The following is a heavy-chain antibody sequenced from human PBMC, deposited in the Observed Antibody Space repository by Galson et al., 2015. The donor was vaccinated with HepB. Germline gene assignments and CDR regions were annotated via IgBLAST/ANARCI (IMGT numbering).Heavy chain of an antibody. CDR2: IYYSGST. CDR1: GGSISSYY. J-gene: IGHJ4*01. D-gene: IGHD5-24*01. Sequence: LSLTCTVSGGSISSYYWSWIRQPPGRGLEWIGYIYYSGSTNYNPSLKSRVTISVDTSKNQFSLKVTSVTAADTAVYYCARDPNGYNFFESWGHGTLVTVAS. CDR3: ARDPNGYNFFES. V-gene: IGHV4-59*01.